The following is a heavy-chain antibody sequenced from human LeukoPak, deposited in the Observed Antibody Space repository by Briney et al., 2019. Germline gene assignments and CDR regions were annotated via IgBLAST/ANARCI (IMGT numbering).Heavy chain of an antibody. V-gene: IGHV3-48*04. CDR1: GFTFSSYG. Sequence: QSGGSLRLSCAASGFTFSSYGMSWVRQAPGKGLEWVSYISSSGSTIYYADSVKGRFTISRDNAKNSLYLQMNSLRAEDTAVYYCARDYYDSSGYFDYWGQGTLVTVSS. J-gene: IGHJ4*02. CDR2: ISSSGSTI. CDR3: ARDYYDSSGYFDY. D-gene: IGHD3-22*01.